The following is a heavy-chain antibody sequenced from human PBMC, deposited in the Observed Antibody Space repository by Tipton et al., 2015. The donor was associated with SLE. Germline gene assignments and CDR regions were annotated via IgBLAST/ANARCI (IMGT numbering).Heavy chain of an antibody. J-gene: IGHJ4*02. Sequence: TLSLTCNVSGGSVSTNDFSWGWIRQTPGKGLEWIGIIYYSGGAKYNPSPKNRVSMSVDRSKDQVFLRMRSVTAADAATYYCARCHYDSWSGYYDTFFDYWGQGILVTVSS. V-gene: IGHV4-39*01. CDR3: ARCHYDSWSGYYDTFFDY. D-gene: IGHD3-3*01. CDR1: GGSVSTNDFS. CDR2: IYYSGGA.